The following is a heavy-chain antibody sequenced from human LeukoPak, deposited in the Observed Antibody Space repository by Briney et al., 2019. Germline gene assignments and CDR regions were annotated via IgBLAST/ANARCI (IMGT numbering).Heavy chain of an antibody. V-gene: IGHV1-18*01. D-gene: IGHD6-13*01. CDR2: ISAYNGNT. Sequence: ASVKVSCKASGYTFTSHGISWVRQAPGQGLEWMGWISAYNGNTNYAQKLQGRVTMTTDTSTSTAYMELRSLRSDDTAVYYCARSYSSSWDYYYYYMDVWGKGTTVTVSS. CDR1: GYTFTSHG. CDR3: ARSYSSSWDYYYYYMDV. J-gene: IGHJ6*03.